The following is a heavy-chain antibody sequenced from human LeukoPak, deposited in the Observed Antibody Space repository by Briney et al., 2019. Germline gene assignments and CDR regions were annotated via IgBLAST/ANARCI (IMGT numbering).Heavy chain of an antibody. CDR1: GGSVTSYY. D-gene: IGHD3-10*01. CDR3: ARRVLLLWFGEFLYFPGHMDV. Sequence: SETLSLTCIVSGGSVTSYYWSWIRQPAGKGLEWIGRIHASGSTNYNPSLKSRVTMSVDTSKNQFSLKLSSVTAADTAVYYCARRVLLLWFGEFLYFPGHMDVWGKGTTVTISS. V-gene: IGHV4-4*07. J-gene: IGHJ6*03. CDR2: IHASGST.